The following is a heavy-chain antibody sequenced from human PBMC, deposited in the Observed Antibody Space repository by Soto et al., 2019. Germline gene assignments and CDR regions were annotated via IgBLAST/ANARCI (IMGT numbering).Heavy chain of an antibody. V-gene: IGHV3-21*06. D-gene: IGHD1-1*01. CDR3: ERGGLEPFDS. Sequence: GGSLRLSCAASGFTFSSYSMNWVRQAPGKGLVWVSRISDYGRVNYADSVEGRFTISRDDAKSELYLQMSSLRLEDTAVYYCERGGLEPFDSLGQGAVVTVS. CDR1: GFTFSSYS. CDR2: ISDYGRV. J-gene: IGHJ4*02.